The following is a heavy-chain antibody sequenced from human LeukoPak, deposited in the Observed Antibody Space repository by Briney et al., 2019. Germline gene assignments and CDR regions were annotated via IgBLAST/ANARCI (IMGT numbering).Heavy chain of an antibody. J-gene: IGHJ6*02. CDR2: ISANNGNT. CDR1: GYIFTSYG. D-gene: IGHD4-23*01. Sequence: SSVKVSCKASGYIFTSYGINWVRQAPGPGPEWMGWISANNGNTNYEQKLQGRVPMTTDTFTSTAYLELRSLRSDDTAVYYCAGDGATVITPDYNDWMDGWGQGTPVIVSS. CDR3: AGDGATVITPDYNDWMDG. V-gene: IGHV1-18*04.